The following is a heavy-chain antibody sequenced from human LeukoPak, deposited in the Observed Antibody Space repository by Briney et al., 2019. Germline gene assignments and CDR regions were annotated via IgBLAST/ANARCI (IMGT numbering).Heavy chain of an antibody. J-gene: IGHJ4*02. CDR2: IYYSGRT. D-gene: IGHD3-9*01. V-gene: IGHV4-39*01. CDR1: GGSISSSSYY. CDR3: ARSDILTGYYTKI. Sequence: SETLSRTCTVSGGSISSSSYYWGWIRQPPGKGLEWIGSIYYSGRTYYNPSLKSRVTVSVDTSKNQFSLKLSSLTAADTAVYYCARSDILTGYYTKIWGQGTLVTVSS.